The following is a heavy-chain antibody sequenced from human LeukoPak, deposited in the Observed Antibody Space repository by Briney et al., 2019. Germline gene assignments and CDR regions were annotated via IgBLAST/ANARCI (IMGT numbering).Heavy chain of an antibody. CDR3: ARGEGSGQKYYYYAMDV. D-gene: IGHD3-10*01. CDR2: ISYDGSNK. J-gene: IGHJ6*02. V-gene: IGHV3-30-3*01. CDR1: GFTFSSYA. Sequence: GGSLRLSCAASGFTFSSYAMHWVRQAPGKGLEWVAVISYDGSNKYYADSVKVRFTIYRDNSKNTLYLQMNSLRAEDTAVYYCARGEGSGQKYYYYAMDVWGQGTTVTVSS.